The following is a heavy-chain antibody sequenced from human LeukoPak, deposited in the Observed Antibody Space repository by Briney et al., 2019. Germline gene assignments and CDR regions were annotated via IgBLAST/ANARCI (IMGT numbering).Heavy chain of an antibody. D-gene: IGHD3-10*01. CDR2: IYYSGST. V-gene: IGHV4-59*12. CDR1: GGSISSYY. J-gene: IGHJ6*02. CDR3: AREFPYYYGSGSYSDAGMDV. Sequence: SETLSLTCTVSGGSISSYYWNWIRQPPGKGLEWIGYIYYSGSTYYNPSLKSRVTISVDTSKNQFSLKLSSVTAADTAVYYCAREFPYYYGSGSYSDAGMDVWGQGTTVTVSS.